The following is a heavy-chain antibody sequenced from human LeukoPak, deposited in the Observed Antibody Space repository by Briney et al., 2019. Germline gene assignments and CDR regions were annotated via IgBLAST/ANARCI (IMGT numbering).Heavy chain of an antibody. J-gene: IGHJ6*03. CDR1: GFTFDDYA. D-gene: IGHD3-10*01. CDR3: ARDVTYYYGSGSYSYYYMDV. V-gene: IGHV3-9*01. Sequence: GGSLRLSCAASGFTFDDYAMHWVRQAPGKGLEWVPGISWNSGRIGYADSVKGRFTISRDNSKNTLYLQMNSLRSEDTAVYYCARDVTYYYGSGSYSYYYMDVWGKGTTVTVSS. CDR2: ISWNSGRI.